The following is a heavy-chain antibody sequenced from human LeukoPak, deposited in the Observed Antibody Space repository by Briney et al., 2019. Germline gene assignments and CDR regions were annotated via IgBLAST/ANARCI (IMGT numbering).Heavy chain of an antibody. CDR2: IYPGDSDT. Sequence: GESLKISCKGSGYRFTNYWIGWVRQMPGKGLEWMGIIYPGDSDTRYSPSFQGQVTISADKSISTAYLQWSSLKASDTAIYYCARGYCSGGTCYFDAFDIWGQGTMVTVSS. J-gene: IGHJ3*02. CDR3: ARGYCSGGTCYFDAFDI. CDR1: GYRFTNYW. V-gene: IGHV5-51*01. D-gene: IGHD2-15*01.